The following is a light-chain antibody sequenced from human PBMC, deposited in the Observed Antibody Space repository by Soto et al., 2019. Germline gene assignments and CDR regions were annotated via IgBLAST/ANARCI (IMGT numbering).Light chain of an antibody. CDR1: QDIGNN. CDR2: GAS. V-gene: IGKV3-20*01. J-gene: IGKJ1*01. CDR3: QQYASSPPWT. Sequence: TQSPSSLSASVGDRVTITCRASQDIGNNLGWYQQRPGQAPRLLLYGASNRAAGIPDRFSGRGSETDFTLTISRLEPEDFAVYYCQQYASSPPWTFGQGTKVDI.